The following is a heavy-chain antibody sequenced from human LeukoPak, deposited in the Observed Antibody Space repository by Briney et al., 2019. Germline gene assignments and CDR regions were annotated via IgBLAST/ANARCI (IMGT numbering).Heavy chain of an antibody. CDR2: IYPSGNT. CDR1: GGSISGYY. D-gene: IGHD6-19*01. V-gene: IGHV4-4*07. Sequence: SETLSLTCSVSGGSISGYYWSWIRQPAGKGLEWIGRIYPSGNTNYNPSLKSRVTMSLDTSKNQFSLKLSSVTAADTAVYYCARERSSAWVLFDYWGQGTLVTVSS. CDR3: ARERSSAWVLFDY. J-gene: IGHJ4*02.